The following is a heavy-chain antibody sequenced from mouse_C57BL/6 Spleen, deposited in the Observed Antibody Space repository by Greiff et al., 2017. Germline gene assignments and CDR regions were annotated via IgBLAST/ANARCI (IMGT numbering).Heavy chain of an antibody. V-gene: IGHV1-54*01. D-gene: IGHD4-1*01. J-gene: IGHJ2*01. CDR1: GYAFTNYL. CDR3: ARRGLGVDY. Sequence: VQLQQSGAELVRPGTSVKVSCKASGYAFTNYLIEWVKQRPGQGLEWIGVINPGSGGTNYNEKFKGKATLTADKSSSTAYMQLSSLTSEDSAVYFCARRGLGVDYWGQGTTLTVSS. CDR2: INPGSGGT.